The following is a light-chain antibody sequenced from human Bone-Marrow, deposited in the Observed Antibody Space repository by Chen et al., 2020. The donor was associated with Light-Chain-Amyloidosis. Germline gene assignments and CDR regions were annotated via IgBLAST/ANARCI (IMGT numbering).Light chain of an antibody. CDR2: NNS. CDR3: AAWDESLSIWV. CDR1: SSTNGNNY. V-gene: IGLV1-47*01. Sequence: QSLLTQPPSASGTPGQRVIISCSGSSSTNGNNYVYWYQQLPVTAPKLLIYNNSQRPSGVPDRISGSMSGTSASLAISGLRSEDESDYYCAAWDESLSIWVFGGGTKVTVL. J-gene: IGLJ3*02.